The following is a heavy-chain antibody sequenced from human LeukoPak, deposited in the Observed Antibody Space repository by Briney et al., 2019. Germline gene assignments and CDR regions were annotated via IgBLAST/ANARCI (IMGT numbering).Heavy chain of an antibody. D-gene: IGHD2-2*01. Sequence: GGSLRLSCAASGFSFSSYAISWVRQAPGKGLEWVSTISGTGGSAYYADSVKGRFTISRDNSKNTLYLQMNSRRAEDTAVYYCAKVLIGYCSSTNCYYFDLWGQGTLVTVSS. J-gene: IGHJ4*02. V-gene: IGHV3-23*01. CDR1: GFSFSSYA. CDR3: AKVLIGYCSSTNCYYFDL. CDR2: ISGTGGSA.